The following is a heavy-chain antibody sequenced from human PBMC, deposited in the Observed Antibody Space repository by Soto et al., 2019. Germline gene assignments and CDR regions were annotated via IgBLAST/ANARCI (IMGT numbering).Heavy chain of an antibody. CDR3: ARLATRYYFDY. D-gene: IGHD1-1*01. Sequence: SETLSLTCAVSGGSISSSNWWSWVRQPPGKGLEWIGEIYHSGSTNYNPSLKSRVTISVDTSKNQFSLKMSSVTAADTAVYYCARLATRYYFDYWGQGTLVTVSS. J-gene: IGHJ4*02. CDR1: GGSISSSNW. CDR2: IYHSGST. V-gene: IGHV4-4*02.